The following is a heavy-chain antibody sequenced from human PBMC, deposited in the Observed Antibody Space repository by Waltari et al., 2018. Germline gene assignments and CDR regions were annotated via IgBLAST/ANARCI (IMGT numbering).Heavy chain of an antibody. D-gene: IGHD3-10*01. CDR2: ISSSSTI. Sequence: EVQLVESGGGLVQPGGSLRLSCAASGFTFSSYSMNWVRQAPGKGLEWVSYISSSSTIYYADSVKGRFTISRDNAKNSLYLQMNSLRAEDTAVYYCARSAVQGVIAYWGQGTLVTVSS. V-gene: IGHV3-48*01. J-gene: IGHJ4*02. CDR1: GFTFSSYS. CDR3: ARSAVQGVIAY.